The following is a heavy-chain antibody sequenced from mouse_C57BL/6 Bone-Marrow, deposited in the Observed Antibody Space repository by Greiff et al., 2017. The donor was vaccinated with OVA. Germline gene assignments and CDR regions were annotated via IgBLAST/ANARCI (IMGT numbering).Heavy chain of an antibody. V-gene: IGHV5-6*02. J-gene: IGHJ3*01. CDR2: ISSGGSYT. CDR3: ARHPSFAY. CDR1: GFTFSSYG. Sequence: DVMLVESGGDLVKPGGSLKLSCAASGFTFSSYGMSWVRQTPDKRLEWVATISSGGSYTYYPDSVKGRFTISRDNAKNTLYLQMSSLKSEDTAMYYCARHPSFAYWGQGTLVTVSA.